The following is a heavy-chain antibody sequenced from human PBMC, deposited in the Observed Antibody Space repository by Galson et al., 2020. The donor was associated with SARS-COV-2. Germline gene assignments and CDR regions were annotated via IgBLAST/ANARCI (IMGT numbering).Heavy chain of an antibody. Sequence: SLKISCAASGFTFDDYAMHWVRQAPGKGLEWVSGISWNSGSIGYADSVKGRFTISRDNAKNSLYLQMNSLRAEDTALYYCVGAHSSGWYDNWFDPWGQGTLVTVSS. CDR2: ISWNSGSI. CDR1: GFTFDDYA. J-gene: IGHJ5*02. D-gene: IGHD6-19*01. V-gene: IGHV3-9*01. CDR3: VGAHSSGWYDNWFDP.